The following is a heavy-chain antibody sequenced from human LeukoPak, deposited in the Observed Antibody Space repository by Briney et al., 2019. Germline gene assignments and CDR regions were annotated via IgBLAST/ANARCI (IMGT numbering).Heavy chain of an antibody. CDR3: ASGSGH. V-gene: IGHV3-48*02. Sequence: PGGSLRLSCAASGFTFSNYGPNWVRQAPGKGLEWVSHISSSGSAKYYADSVKGRFTISRDNAKNSLYLQMNSLRDKDTAVFYCASGSGHWGQGTLVTVSS. CDR1: GFTFSNYG. J-gene: IGHJ4*02. D-gene: IGHD2-2*03. CDR2: ISSSGSAK.